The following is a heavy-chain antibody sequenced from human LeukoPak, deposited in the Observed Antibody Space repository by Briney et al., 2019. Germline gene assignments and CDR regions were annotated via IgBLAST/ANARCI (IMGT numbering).Heavy chain of an antibody. J-gene: IGHJ5*02. D-gene: IGHD3-16*01. Sequence: ASVTVSCKASGYTFTGYYMHWVRQAPGQGLEWMGWINPNSGGTNYAQKFQGRVTMTRDTSISTAYMELSRLRSDETAVYYCARDQAPRMITFGGPRRWFDPWGQGTLVTVSS. V-gene: IGHV1-2*02. CDR2: INPNSGGT. CDR1: GYTFTGYY. CDR3: ARDQAPRMITFGGPRRWFDP.